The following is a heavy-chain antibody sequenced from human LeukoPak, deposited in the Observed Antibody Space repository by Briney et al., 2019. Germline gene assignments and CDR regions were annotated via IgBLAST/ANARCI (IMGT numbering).Heavy chain of an antibody. J-gene: IGHJ4*02. CDR2: VSDRDGST. V-gene: IGHV3-23*01. CDR3: ARDFNRRDLYGDPIG. D-gene: IGHD4-17*01. CDR1: GFAFTTYA. Sequence: GGSLRLSCVASGFAFTTYAMSWVRQAPGKGLEWVSTVSDRDGSTHYANSVKGRFTISRDNAKNLLYLEMYSLRAEDTAMYYCARDFNRRDLYGDPIGWGQGALVTVSS.